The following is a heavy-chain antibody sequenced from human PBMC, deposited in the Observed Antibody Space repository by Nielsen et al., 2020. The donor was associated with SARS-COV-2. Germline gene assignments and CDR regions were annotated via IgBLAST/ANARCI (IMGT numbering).Heavy chain of an antibody. CDR2: ISWNSGSI. J-gene: IGHJ4*02. CDR3: AKSSDYDILTGYSH. D-gene: IGHD3-9*01. Sequence: GGSLRLSCAASGFTFDDYAMHWVRQAPGKGLEWVSGISWNSGSIGYADSVKGRFTISRDNAKNSLYLQMNSLRAEDTALYYCAKSSDYDILTGYSHWGQGTLVTVSS. V-gene: IGHV3-9*01. CDR1: GFTFDDYA.